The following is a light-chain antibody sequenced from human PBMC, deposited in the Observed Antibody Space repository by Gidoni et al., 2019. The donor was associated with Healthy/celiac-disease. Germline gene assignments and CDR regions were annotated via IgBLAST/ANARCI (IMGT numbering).Light chain of an antibody. V-gene: IGKV1-5*01. CDR1: QSISSW. J-gene: IGKJ1*01. CDR2: DAS. Sequence: DIQITPSPSTLSASVGDRVTIPCRASQSISSWLAWYQQKPGKAPKLLIYDASSLESGVPSRFSGSGSGTEFTLTISSLQPDDFATYYCQQYNSYSGTFGQETKVEIK. CDR3: QQYNSYSGT.